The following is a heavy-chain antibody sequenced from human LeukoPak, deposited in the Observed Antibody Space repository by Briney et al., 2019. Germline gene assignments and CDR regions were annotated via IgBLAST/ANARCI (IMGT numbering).Heavy chain of an antibody. Sequence: ASVKVSCKASGYTFTAYYIHWVRQAPGQGLEWMGWINPNSDDTHYAQKFQGRVTMTRDTSISTAYMDLSRLRSDDTAVYYCARGRITATLHFDYWGQGTRVTVSS. V-gene: IGHV1-2*02. CDR1: GYTFTAYY. CDR3: ARGRITATLHFDY. J-gene: IGHJ4*02. D-gene: IGHD1-7*01. CDR2: INPNSDDT.